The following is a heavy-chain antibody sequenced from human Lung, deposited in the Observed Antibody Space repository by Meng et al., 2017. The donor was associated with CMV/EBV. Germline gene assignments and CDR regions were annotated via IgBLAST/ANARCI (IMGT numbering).Heavy chain of an antibody. D-gene: IGHD3-16*01. J-gene: IGHJ4*02. CDR3: VRGNRGDY. V-gene: IGHV1-8*01. Sequence: ASXXVSCKASGYTFTGYDINWVRQATGQGLEWMGWMNPNTGDAGYAQEFQGRDTMTSNSSISTAYMELSRLISEDNAIYYCVRGNRGDYWGQGTLVTVSS. CDR1: GYTFTGYD. CDR2: MNPNTGDA.